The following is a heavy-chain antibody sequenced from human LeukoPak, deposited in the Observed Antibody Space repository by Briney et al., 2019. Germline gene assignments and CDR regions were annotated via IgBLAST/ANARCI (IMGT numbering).Heavy chain of an antibody. Sequence: GGSLRLSCAASGFTFSSYAMSWVRQAPGKVLEWVSAISGSGGSTYYADSVKGRFTISRDNSKNTLYLQMNSLRAEDTAVYYCAKDLFRSSGLDYWGQGTLVTVSS. CDR3: AKDLFRSSGLDY. CDR1: GFTFSSYA. CDR2: ISGSGGST. D-gene: IGHD6-6*01. J-gene: IGHJ4*02. V-gene: IGHV3-23*01.